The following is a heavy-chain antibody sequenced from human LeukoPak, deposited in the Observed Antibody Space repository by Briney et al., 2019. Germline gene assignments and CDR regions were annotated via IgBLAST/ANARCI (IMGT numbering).Heavy chain of an antibody. Sequence: TLSLTCTVSGGSISSGGYYWSWIRQHPGKGLEWIGYIYYSGSTYYNPSLKSRVTISVDTSKNQFSLKLSSVTAADTAVYYCARAHRFGTSEGYFDYWGQGTLVTVSS. D-gene: IGHD3-10*01. CDR2: IYYSGST. J-gene: IGHJ4*02. CDR3: ARAHRFGTSEGYFDY. V-gene: IGHV4-31*03. CDR1: GGSISSGGYY.